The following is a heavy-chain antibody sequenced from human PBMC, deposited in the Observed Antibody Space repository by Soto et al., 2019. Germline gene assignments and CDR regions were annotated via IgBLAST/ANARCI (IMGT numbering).Heavy chain of an antibody. Sequence: PGESLKISCKTSGYSFTNNWITWVLHLPGKGLEWMGRVNPSDSETDYSPSFQGHVTTSADKSITTTYLQWGSLKSSDTAIYYCVRGHGWGDYWGQGTRVTVSS. V-gene: IGHV5-10-1*01. CDR1: GYSFTNNW. D-gene: IGHD6-19*01. CDR2: VNPSDSET. CDR3: VRGHGWGDY. J-gene: IGHJ4*02.